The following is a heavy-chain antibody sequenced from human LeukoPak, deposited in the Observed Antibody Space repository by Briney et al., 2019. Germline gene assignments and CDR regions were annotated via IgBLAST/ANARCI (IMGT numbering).Heavy chain of an antibody. J-gene: IGHJ5*02. CDR1: GFTFSSYA. D-gene: IGHD3-16*02. CDR3: AKDLIGIGFDP. Sequence: GGSLRLSCAASGFTFSSYAMTWVRQSPGKGLEWVSSITGSGGSTFYADSVKGRFTISRDNSKNTLYLQMNSLRAEDTAVYYCAKDLIGIGFDPWGQGTLVTVSS. V-gene: IGHV3-23*01. CDR2: ITGSGGST.